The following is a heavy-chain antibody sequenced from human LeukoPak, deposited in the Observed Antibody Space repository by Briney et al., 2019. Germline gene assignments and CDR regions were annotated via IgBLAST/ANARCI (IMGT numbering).Heavy chain of an antibody. CDR2: ISGSGGST. V-gene: IGHV3-23*01. CDR1: GFTFSSYA. Sequence: GGSLRLSCAASGFTFSSYAMSWVRQAPGKGLEWVSAISGSGGSTYYADSVKGRFTISRDNSKNTLYPQMNSLRAEDTAVYYCAKDLWDSSGWYRDYWGQGTLVTVSS. D-gene: IGHD6-19*01. J-gene: IGHJ4*02. CDR3: AKDLWDSSGWYRDY.